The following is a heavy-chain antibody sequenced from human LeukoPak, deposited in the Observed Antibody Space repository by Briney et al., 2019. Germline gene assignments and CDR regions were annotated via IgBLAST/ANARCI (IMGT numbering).Heavy chain of an antibody. CDR3: VRQGDGYCTSTNCLFSFDY. CDR1: GDSISSNSYF. D-gene: IGHD2-2*03. CDR2: IYYSGNT. V-gene: IGHV4-39*01. J-gene: IGHJ4*02. Sequence: KSSETLSLTCTVSGDSISSNSYFWGWIRQSPGKGLEWIASIYYSGNTYYNPSLKSRVTISEDTSKNQFSLKLSSVTAADTAVYYCVRQGDGYCTSTNCLFSFDYWGQGTLDTVSS.